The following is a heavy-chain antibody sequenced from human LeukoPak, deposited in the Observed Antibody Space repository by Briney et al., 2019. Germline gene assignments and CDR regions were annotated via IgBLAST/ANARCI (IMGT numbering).Heavy chain of an antibody. J-gene: IGHJ4*02. CDR1: GGSISRHY. V-gene: IGHV4-59*11. CDR2: IYYSGST. CDR3: ARGSTTAAATDYFDY. Sequence: SETLSLTCTVSGGSISRHYWSWIRQPPGKGLEWIGYIYYSGSTYYNPSLKSRVTISVDTSKNQFSLKLSSVTAADTAVYYCARGSTTAAATDYFDYWGQGTLVTVSS. D-gene: IGHD6-13*01.